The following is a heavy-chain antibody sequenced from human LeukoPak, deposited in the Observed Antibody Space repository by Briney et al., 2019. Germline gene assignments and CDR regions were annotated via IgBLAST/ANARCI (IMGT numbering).Heavy chain of an antibody. CDR3: AEVGHYYDSSGYLDY. CDR2: ISGSGGST. Sequence: GGSLRLSCAASGFTFSSYAMSWVRQAPGKGLEWVSAISGSGGSTYYADSVKGRFTISRDNSKNTLYLQMNSLRAEDTAVYYCAEVGHYYDSSGYLDYWGQGTLVTVSS. V-gene: IGHV3-23*01. J-gene: IGHJ4*02. CDR1: GFTFSSYA. D-gene: IGHD3-22*01.